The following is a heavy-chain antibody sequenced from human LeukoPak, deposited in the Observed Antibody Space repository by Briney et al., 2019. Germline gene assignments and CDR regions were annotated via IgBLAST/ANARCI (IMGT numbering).Heavy chain of an antibody. J-gene: IGHJ4*02. V-gene: IGHV3-7*01. CDR2: IKQDGSET. Sequence: GGSLRLSCAASGFTFSNYWMSWVRRAPGKGLEWVANIKQDGSETYYVDSVRGRFTISRDNAKNSLYLQMNSLRAEDTAVYYCARDFWGAYRVDYFDYWGQGSLVTVSS. D-gene: IGHD3-3*01. CDR1: GFTFSNYW. CDR3: ARDFWGAYRVDYFDY.